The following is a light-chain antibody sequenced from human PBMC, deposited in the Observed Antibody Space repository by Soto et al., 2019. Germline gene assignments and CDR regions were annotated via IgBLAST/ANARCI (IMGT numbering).Light chain of an antibody. CDR1: QSISRS. V-gene: IGKV3-11*01. Sequence: EVVLTQSPATLSLSPGESATLSCRASQSISRSLGWYQQKPDQSPRLLIYDAPIRAAGIPARYRGGGSGTDFTLTISSLAPEDFAIYYCQQRGTWPRVTFGGGTKVEIK. CDR2: DAP. CDR3: QQRGTWPRVT. J-gene: IGKJ4*01.